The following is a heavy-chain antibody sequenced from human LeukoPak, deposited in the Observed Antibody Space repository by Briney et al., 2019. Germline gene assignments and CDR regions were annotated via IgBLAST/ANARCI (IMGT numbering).Heavy chain of an antibody. CDR2: IYSGTST. J-gene: IGHJ3*02. V-gene: IGHV3-66*04. CDR1: GFTVSSNY. D-gene: IGHD4-17*01. Sequence: PGGSLRLSCAASGFTVSSNYMSWVRQAPGKGPEWVSVIYSGTSTYYTDSVKGRFTISRDNSKNTLYLQMNSLRAEDTAVYYCARHPPSVTLIRGAFDIWGHGTMVTVSS. CDR3: ARHPPSVTLIRGAFDI.